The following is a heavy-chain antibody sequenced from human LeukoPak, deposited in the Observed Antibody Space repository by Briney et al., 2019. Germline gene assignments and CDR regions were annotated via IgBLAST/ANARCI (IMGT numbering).Heavy chain of an antibody. CDR1: GGTFSSYA. CDR3: ARDLQVGANPFDY. V-gene: IGHV1-69*04. J-gene: IGHJ4*02. Sequence: ASVKVSCKASGGTFSSYAISWVRQAPGQGLEWMGRIIPILGIANYAQKFQGRVTITADKSTSTAYMELSSLRSEDTAVYYCARDLQVGANPFDYWGQGTLVTVSS. CDR2: IIPILGIA. D-gene: IGHD1-26*01.